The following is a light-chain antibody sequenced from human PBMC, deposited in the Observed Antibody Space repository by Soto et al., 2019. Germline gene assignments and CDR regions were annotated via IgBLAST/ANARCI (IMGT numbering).Light chain of an antibody. CDR1: TSNIAYNY. Sequence: QSVLTQTPSASGAPGQRVTISCSGTTSNIAYNYVYWYQQLPGTAPKLLIYRDDQRPSGVPDRFSGSKSGTSASLAISGLRSEDEAEYFCATWDDGPSGPVFGGGTKLTVL. V-gene: IGLV1-47*01. J-gene: IGLJ3*02. CDR3: ATWDDGPSGPV. CDR2: RDD.